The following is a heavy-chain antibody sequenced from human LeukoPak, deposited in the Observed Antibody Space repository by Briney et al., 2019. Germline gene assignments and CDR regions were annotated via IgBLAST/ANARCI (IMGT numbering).Heavy chain of an antibody. D-gene: IGHD6-19*01. Sequence: SETLSLTCTVSGGSISSSSYYWGWVRQPPGKGLEWIGSIYYSGTTDHNPSLKSRVPIFVDTSKNQFSLKLTSVTAADTAVYYCARGKQWLYGMDVWGQGTTVTVSS. V-gene: IGHV4-39*07. CDR2: IYYSGTT. CDR3: ARGKQWLYGMDV. J-gene: IGHJ6*02. CDR1: GGSISSSSYY.